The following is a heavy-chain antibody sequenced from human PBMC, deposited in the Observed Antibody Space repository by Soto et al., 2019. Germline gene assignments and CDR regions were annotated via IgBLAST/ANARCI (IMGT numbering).Heavy chain of an antibody. Sequence: QVQLVESGGGLVKPGGSLRLSCAASGFTFSDYYMSWIRQAPGKGLEWVSYISSSSSYTNYADSVKGRFTTSRDNAKNSLYLQMNSLRAEDTAVYYCARDHHRYSGYDYVDYWGQGPLVTVSS. CDR1: GFTFSDYY. CDR2: ISSSSSYT. J-gene: IGHJ4*02. V-gene: IGHV3-11*05. CDR3: ARDHHRYSGYDYVDY. D-gene: IGHD5-12*01.